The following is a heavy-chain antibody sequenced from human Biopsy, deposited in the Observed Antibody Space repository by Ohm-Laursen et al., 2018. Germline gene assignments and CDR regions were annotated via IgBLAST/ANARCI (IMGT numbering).Heavy chain of an antibody. CDR3: ASVVLGPTNDAFDL. CDR1: GRAFSDYR. CDR2: INHSGST. D-gene: IGHD3-22*01. Sequence: ETLSLTCVVSGRAFSDYRWTWIRQSPGKGLEWIGQINHSGSTNYNPSLKSRVTMSVDTSKKQLSLRLRSVTAADTAMYYCASVVLGPTNDAFDLWGQGTMVVVSS. V-gene: IGHV4-34*10. J-gene: IGHJ3*01.